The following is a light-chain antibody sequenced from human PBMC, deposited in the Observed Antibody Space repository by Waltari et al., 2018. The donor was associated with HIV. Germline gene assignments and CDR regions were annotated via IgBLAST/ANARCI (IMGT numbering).Light chain of an antibody. Sequence: QAVVTQEPSLTVSPGGTVTLTCGSSTGAVTSGHYPYWFQQKPGQAPRQLLKHTSNKPSWTPARFSGSLLGGKAALTLSGAQPEDEAEYYCLLSYSGAWVFGGGTKLTVL. CDR3: LLSYSGAWV. CDR1: TGAVTSGHY. V-gene: IGLV7-46*01. J-gene: IGLJ3*02. CDR2: HTS.